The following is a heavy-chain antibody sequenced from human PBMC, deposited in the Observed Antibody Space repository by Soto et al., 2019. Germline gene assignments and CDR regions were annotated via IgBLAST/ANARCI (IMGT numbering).Heavy chain of an antibody. V-gene: IGHV4-34*01. CDR2: INHSGST. CDR3: AGTKWLRSNWFDP. D-gene: IGHD5-12*01. CDR1: GGPFSGYY. Sequence: PSETLSLTCAVYGGPFSGYYWSWIRQPPGKGLEWIGEINHSGSTNYNPSLKSRVTISVDTSKNQFSLKLSSVTAADTAVYYCAGTKWLRSNWFDPWGQGTLVTVSS. J-gene: IGHJ5*02.